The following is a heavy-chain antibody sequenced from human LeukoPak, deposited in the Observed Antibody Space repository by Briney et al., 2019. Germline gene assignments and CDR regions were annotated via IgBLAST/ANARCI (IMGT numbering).Heavy chain of an antibody. CDR2: IYHSGST. D-gene: IGHD3-10*01. V-gene: IGHV4-38-2*02. Sequence: SETLSLTCTVSGYSISSGYYWGWIRQPPGKGLEWIGSIYHSGSTYYNPSLKSRVTTSVDTSKNQFSLILSSVTAADTAVYFCARARLSIVRGITNFDYWGQGTVVTVSS. CDR3: ARARLSIVRGITNFDY. J-gene: IGHJ4*02. CDR1: GYSISSGYY.